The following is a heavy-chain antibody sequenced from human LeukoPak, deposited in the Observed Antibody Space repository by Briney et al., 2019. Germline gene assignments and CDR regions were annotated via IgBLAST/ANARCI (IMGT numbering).Heavy chain of an antibody. V-gene: IGHV3-74*01. CDR2: INSDGSSR. Sequence: GGSLRLSCAAPEFTFSNYWMHGVGQTPGRGVVWVSRINSDGSSRNYADSVKGRFTISRDNAKNTLYLQMNSLRAEDTAVYYCASASSHRIAAGGDYWGQGTLVTVSS. D-gene: IGHD6-13*01. CDR3: ASASSHRIAAGGDY. CDR1: EFTFSNYW. J-gene: IGHJ4*02.